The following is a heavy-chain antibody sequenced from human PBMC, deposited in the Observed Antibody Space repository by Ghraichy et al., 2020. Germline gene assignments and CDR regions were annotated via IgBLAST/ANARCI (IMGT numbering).Heavy chain of an antibody. D-gene: IGHD3-10*01. CDR3: ARVADGSYPSNAFDI. CDR1: GGTFSSYA. V-gene: IGHV1-69*13. Sequence: SVKVSCKASGGTFSSYAISWVRQAPGQGLEWMGGIIPIFGTANYAQKFQGRVTITADESTSTAYMELSSLRSEDTAVYYCARVADGSYPSNAFDIWGQGTMVTVSS. J-gene: IGHJ3*02. CDR2: IIPIFGTA.